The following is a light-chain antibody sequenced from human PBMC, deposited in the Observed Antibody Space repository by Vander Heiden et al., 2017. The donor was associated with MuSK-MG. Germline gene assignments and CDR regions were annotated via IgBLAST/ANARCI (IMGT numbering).Light chain of an antibody. CDR2: QDS. V-gene: IGLV3-1*01. CDR1: KLGDKC. Sequence: SYELTQPPPVSLSPGQTASITCSGGKLGDKCAFWYQTKPGQSPVLVIYQDSKRPSGIPERFGGYNSGNDATLNISGTQAVEEAYYYCQAWDSSTAVFGGGTKVTVL. CDR3: QAWDSSTAV. J-gene: IGLJ2*01.